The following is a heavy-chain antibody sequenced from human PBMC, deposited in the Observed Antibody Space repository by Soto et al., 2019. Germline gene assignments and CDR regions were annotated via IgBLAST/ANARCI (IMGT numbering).Heavy chain of an antibody. Sequence: QLQLQESGPGLVKPSETLSLTCTVSGGSVSSSGFYWGWIRQTPGKGLMWIGSIYFTGSVYYNPSLKSRVAISVDTSRNQFSLNFNSVTAADTAVYYCARFRGYNYGSSDYWGQGTLVTVSS. CDR1: GGSVSSSGFY. D-gene: IGHD5-18*01. J-gene: IGHJ4*02. V-gene: IGHV4-39*01. CDR3: ARFRGYNYGSSDY. CDR2: IYFTGSV.